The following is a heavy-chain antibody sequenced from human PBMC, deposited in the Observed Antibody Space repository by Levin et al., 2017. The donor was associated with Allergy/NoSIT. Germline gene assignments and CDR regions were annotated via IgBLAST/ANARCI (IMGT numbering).Heavy chain of an antibody. Sequence: GSLRLSCTVSGGSISSYYWSWIRQPPGKGLEWIGYIYYSGSTNYNPSLKSRVTISVDTSKNQFSLKLSSVTAADTAVYYCARSSSGWYGYSDYWGQGTLVTVSS. D-gene: IGHD6-19*01. J-gene: IGHJ4*02. V-gene: IGHV4-59*01. CDR2: IYYSGST. CDR1: GGSISSYY. CDR3: ARSSSGWYGYSDY.